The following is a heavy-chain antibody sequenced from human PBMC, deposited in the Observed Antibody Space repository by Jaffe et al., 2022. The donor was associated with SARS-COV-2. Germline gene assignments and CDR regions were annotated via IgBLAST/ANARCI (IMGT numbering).Heavy chain of an antibody. CDR2: IYHSGST. CDR3: ARAPSSSWYRTQSGETFDY. Sequence: QVQLQESGPGLVKPSETLSLTCIVSGYSISSYYYWGWIRQPPGKGLEYIGTIYHSGSTYYNPSLKSRVTISVDTSKNQFSLKLSSVTAADTAVYYCARAPSSSWYRTQSGETFDYWGQGTLVTVSS. D-gene: IGHD6-13*01. J-gene: IGHJ4*02. CDR1: GYSISSYYY. V-gene: IGHV4-38-2*02.